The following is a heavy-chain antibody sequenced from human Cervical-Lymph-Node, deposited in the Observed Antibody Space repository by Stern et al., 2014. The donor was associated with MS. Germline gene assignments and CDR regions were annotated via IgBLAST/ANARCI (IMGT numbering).Heavy chain of an antibody. Sequence: VHLVESGGGVVQPGRSLRVSCAASGFTFSNYGMHWVRQAPGKGLEWVAVIWYDGSNKYYADSVKARFTISRDNSKNTLYLQMNSLRAEDTAVYYCARDLGSSSSDYGMDVWGQGTTVTVSS. CDR2: IWYDGSNK. D-gene: IGHD6-6*01. CDR1: GFTFSNYG. CDR3: ARDLGSSSSDYGMDV. V-gene: IGHV3-33*01. J-gene: IGHJ6*02.